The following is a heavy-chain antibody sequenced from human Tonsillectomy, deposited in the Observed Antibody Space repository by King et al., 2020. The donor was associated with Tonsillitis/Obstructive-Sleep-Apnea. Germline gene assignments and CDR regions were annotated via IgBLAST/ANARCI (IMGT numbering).Heavy chain of an antibody. CDR2: ISSGGSAI. Sequence: VQLVESGGGLVRPGGSLRLSCAASGFTFSDYYMSWIRQAPGKGLEWVSYISSGGSAIFYADSMEGRFTISRDNAKNSLYLQVNSLRVEDTAVYYCARGQSYNYYYMDVWGKGTRVTVSS. J-gene: IGHJ6*03. CDR1: GFTFSDYY. CDR3: ARGQSYNYYYMDV. V-gene: IGHV3-11*01.